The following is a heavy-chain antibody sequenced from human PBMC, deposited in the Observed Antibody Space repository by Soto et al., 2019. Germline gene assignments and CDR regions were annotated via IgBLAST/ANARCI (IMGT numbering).Heavy chain of an antibody. Sequence: PGGALRLSCADSGFTFSSYAMSWVRQSPGKGLEWVSAISGSGGSTYYADSVKGRFTISRDNAKNSLYLQMNSLRAEDTAVYYCAREDYDYGGNSPAYWGQGTLVTVSS. D-gene: IGHD4-17*01. CDR3: AREDYDYGGNSPAY. CDR1: GFTFSSYA. CDR2: ISGSGGST. V-gene: IGHV3-23*01. J-gene: IGHJ1*01.